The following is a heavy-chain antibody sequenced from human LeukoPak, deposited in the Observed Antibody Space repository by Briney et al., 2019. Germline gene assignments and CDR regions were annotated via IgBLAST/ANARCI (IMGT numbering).Heavy chain of an antibody. Sequence: AASVKVSCKASGFTFTSSAMQWVRQARGQRLEWIGWIVVGSGNTKYAQKFQERVTITRDTSTSTTYMELSSLRSEDTAVYYCGTYCGGDCYRDYWGQGTLVTVSS. CDR3: GTYCGGDCYRDY. CDR1: GFTFTSSA. J-gene: IGHJ4*02. D-gene: IGHD2-21*02. V-gene: IGHV1-58*02. CDR2: IVVGSGNT.